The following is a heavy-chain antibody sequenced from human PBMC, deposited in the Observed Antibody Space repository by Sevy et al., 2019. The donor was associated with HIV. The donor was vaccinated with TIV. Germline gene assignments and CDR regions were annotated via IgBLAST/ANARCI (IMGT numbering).Heavy chain of an antibody. D-gene: IGHD5-12*01. J-gene: IGHJ4*02. V-gene: IGHV1-18*01. CDR2: ISAYNGNT. CDR3: ARSPYSGYDLGADY. CDR1: GYTFTSYG. Sequence: ASVKVSCKASGYTFTSYGISWVRQAPGQGLEWMGWISAYNGNTNYAQKLQGRVTMTTDTSMSTAYMELRGLRSDDTAVDYCARSPYSGYDLGADYWGQGTLVTVSS.